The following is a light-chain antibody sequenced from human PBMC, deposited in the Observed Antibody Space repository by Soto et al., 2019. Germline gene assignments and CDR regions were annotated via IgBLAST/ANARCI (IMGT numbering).Light chain of an antibody. CDR2: KVS. V-gene: IGKV2-30*02. CDR3: MQTTHWPYT. CDR1: QSLVHSSGNTY. J-gene: IGKJ2*01. Sequence: DVVLTQSPLSLPVTPGQPASISCRSSQSLVHSSGNTYLNWFLQRPGQSPRRLIYKVSTRDSGVPDRFSGSGSDTDFTLNISRVEAKDVGIYYCMQTTHWPYTFGQGTKVDIK.